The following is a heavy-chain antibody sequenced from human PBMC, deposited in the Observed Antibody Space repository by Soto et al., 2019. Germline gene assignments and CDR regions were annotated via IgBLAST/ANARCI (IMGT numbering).Heavy chain of an antibody. Sequence: EVQLVESGGGLVQPGGSLKLSCAASGFTFSGSAMHWVRQASGKGLEWVGRIRSKANNYATVYAASVKGRFTISRDDSKXTXNVXMNSLKTEDTAVYYCARHALQYCGGDCYLLPYFDLWGRGTLVTVSS. CDR2: IRSKANNYAT. V-gene: IGHV3-73*02. D-gene: IGHD2-21*02. CDR1: GFTFSGSA. J-gene: IGHJ2*01. CDR3: ARHALQYCGGDCYLLPYFDL.